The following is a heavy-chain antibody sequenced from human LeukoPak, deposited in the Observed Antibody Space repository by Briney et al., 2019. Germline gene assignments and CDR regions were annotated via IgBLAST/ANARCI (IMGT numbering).Heavy chain of an antibody. J-gene: IGHJ4*02. Sequence: GESLKISCKRSGYSFTSYWIGWVRQMPGKGLEWMGIIYPGDSDTRYSPSFQGQVTISADKSISTAYLQWSSLKASDTAMYYCARRLTYYYDSGGYYSYWGQGTLVTVSS. CDR1: GYSFTSYW. V-gene: IGHV5-51*01. CDR2: IYPGDSDT. D-gene: IGHD3-22*01. CDR3: ARRLTYYYDSGGYYSY.